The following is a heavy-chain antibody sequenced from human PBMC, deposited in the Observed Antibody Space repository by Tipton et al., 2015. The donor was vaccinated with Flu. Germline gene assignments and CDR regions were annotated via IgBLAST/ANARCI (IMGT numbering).Heavy chain of an antibody. CDR3: ARHGEYTRSSRVDY. Sequence: QLVQSGAEVKKPGESLKISCKGFGYSFTNYWIGWVRQMPGKGLEWMGIIYPGDSGTRYSPSFQGQVSISADTSISTAYLHWSTLKASDTAIYYCARHGEYTRSSRVDYWGQGTLVSVSS. CDR2: IYPGDSGT. J-gene: IGHJ4*02. V-gene: IGHV5-51*01. D-gene: IGHD6-6*01. CDR1: GYSFTNYW.